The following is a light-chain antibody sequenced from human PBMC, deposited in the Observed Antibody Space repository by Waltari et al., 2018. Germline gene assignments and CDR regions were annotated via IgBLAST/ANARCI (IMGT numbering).Light chain of an antibody. Sequence: QAVLTQPSSLSASPGASASLTCTVHSGINICTSSIFCYKQKPGSPPQFPLRSQSDSDKQQASGVPSRFSGSKDASANAGILLISGLQSEDEADYYCMIWHSSAVVFGGGTKLTVL. J-gene: IGLJ2*01. CDR3: MIWHSSAVV. V-gene: IGLV5-45*03. CDR1: SGINICTSS. CDR2: SQSDSDK.